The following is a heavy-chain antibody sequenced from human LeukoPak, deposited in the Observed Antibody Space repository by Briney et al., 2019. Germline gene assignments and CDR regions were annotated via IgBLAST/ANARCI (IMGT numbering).Heavy chain of an antibody. D-gene: IGHD1-7*01. J-gene: IGHJ4*02. Sequence: SETLSLTCTVSGGSISSSSYYWGWIRQPPGKGLEWIGSIYYSGSTYYNPSLKSRVTISVDTSKNQFSLKLSSVTAADMAVYYCAGGTGLELPFDYWGQGTLVTVSS. CDR1: GGSISSSSYY. CDR2: IYYSGST. CDR3: AGGTGLELPFDY. V-gene: IGHV4-39*07.